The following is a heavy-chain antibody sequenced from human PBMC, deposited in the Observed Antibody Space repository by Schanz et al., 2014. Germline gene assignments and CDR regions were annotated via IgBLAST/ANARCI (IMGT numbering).Heavy chain of an antibody. Sequence: EVQLVESGGGLVQPGGSLRLSCAASGFTFSAYWMTWVRQAPGKGLDWVGIIKPDGSEKFYVDSVKVRFTISRDNAKSLMYLNLNSLRAEDTAVYYCAREVGGSFGQHYWGQGALVTVSS. V-gene: IGHV3-7*01. CDR1: GFTFSAYW. D-gene: IGHD1-26*01. CDR3: AREVGGSFGQHY. CDR2: IKPDGSEK. J-gene: IGHJ4*02.